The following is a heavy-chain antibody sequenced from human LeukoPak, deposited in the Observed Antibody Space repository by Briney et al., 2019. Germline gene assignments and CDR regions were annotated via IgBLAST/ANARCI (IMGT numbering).Heavy chain of an antibody. Sequence: PSETLSLICTVSGYSISTLSNWGWIRQSPGKGLEWVASIYHGGSTYYNPSLKSRVTISMDTSKNQISLKLSSVTAADTAVYYCARGRGIRAVSDYWGQGTLVTVSS. CDR1: GYSISTLSN. J-gene: IGHJ4*02. V-gene: IGHV4-38-2*02. CDR3: ARGRGIRAVSDY. CDR2: IYHGGST. D-gene: IGHD3-10*01.